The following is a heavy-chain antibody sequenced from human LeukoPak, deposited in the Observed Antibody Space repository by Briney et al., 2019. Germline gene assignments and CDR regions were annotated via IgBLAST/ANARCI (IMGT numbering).Heavy chain of an antibody. CDR2: ISGDRGTI. CDR1: GFTFSSYS. D-gene: IGHD2-2*01. V-gene: IGHV3-48*02. Sequence: PGGSLRLSCAASGFTFSSYSMDWVRQAPGKGLEWVSYISGDRGTIYYTDSVKGRFTISRDNAKNSLFLQMNSLRDEDTAVYYCASRGVCTSTSCSTFDCWGQGTLVAASS. J-gene: IGHJ5*01. CDR3: ASRGVCTSTSCSTFDC.